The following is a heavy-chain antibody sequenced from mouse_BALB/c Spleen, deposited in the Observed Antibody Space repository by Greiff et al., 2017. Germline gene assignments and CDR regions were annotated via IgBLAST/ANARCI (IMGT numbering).Heavy chain of an antibody. CDR1: GYPFTSYW. J-gene: IGHJ4*01. CDR2: IYPSDSYT. Sequence: QVQLQQPGAELVRPGASVKLSCKASGYPFTSYWIHWVKQTPGQGLEWIGNIYPSDSYTNYNQKFKDKATLTVDKSSSTASMQLSSPTSEDSAVYYCTYGNSDAMDYWGQGTSVTVSS. CDR3: TYGNSDAMDY. D-gene: IGHD2-10*02. V-gene: IGHV1-69*02.